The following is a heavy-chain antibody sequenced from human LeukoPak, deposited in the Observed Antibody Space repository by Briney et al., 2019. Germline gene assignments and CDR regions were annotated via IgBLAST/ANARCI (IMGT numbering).Heavy chain of an antibody. CDR3: AKDGSMVPNYYYYYMDV. V-gene: IGHV3-30*18. D-gene: IGHD3-10*01. J-gene: IGHJ6*03. CDR2: ISNDGSEK. Sequence: GRSLRLSCAASRFPFRNYGIYWVRQAPGKGLEWMALISNDGSEKYYADSVKGRFTISRDNSKNTLYLQMNSLRAEDTALYYCAKDGSMVPNYYYYYMDVWGKGTTVTVSS. CDR1: RFPFRNYG.